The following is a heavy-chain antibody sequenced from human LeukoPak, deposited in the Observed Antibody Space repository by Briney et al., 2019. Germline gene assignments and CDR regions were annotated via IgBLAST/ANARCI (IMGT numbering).Heavy chain of an antibody. CDR1: GISVTSSY. CDR2: VYHAGGT. Sequence: GGSLRLSCEASGISVTSSYINWVRQAPGKGLEWVSVVYHAGGTYYADSVKGRFTISRDDSKNTLYLQMNSLRAEDTAVYYCAREVYYDTSGYYTHGLDVWGQGTMVTVSS. J-gene: IGHJ3*01. V-gene: IGHV3-53*01. D-gene: IGHD3-22*01. CDR3: AREVYYDTSGYYTHGLDV.